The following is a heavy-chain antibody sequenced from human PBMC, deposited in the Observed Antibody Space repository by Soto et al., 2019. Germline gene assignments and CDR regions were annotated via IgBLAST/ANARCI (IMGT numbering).Heavy chain of an antibody. D-gene: IGHD3-10*02. CDR2: VYYSGNT. CDR1: GDSISSYY. J-gene: IGHJ4*02. Sequence: QVQLQESGPGLVKPSETLSLTCTVSGDSISSYYWSWIRQPPGKGLEWIGYVYYSGNTNYNPSLKSRVTISVDTSKSQFSLKLSAVTAADTAVYYCARGLFPIDYWGQGTLVTVSS. V-gene: IGHV4-59*01. CDR3: ARGLFPIDY.